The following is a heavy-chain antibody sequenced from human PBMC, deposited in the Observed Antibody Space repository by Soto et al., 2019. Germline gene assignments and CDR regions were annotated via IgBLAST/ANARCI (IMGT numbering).Heavy chain of an antibody. D-gene: IGHD6-6*01. V-gene: IGHV3-21*04. J-gene: IGHJ4*02. Sequence: PGGSLRLSCAASGFTFSSYSMNWVRQAPGKGLEWVSSISSSSSYIYYADSVKGRFTISRDNAKNSLYLQMNSLRAEDTALYYCAQEPEYSRSHFDYWGLGTLVTVSS. CDR2: ISSSSSYI. CDR1: GFTFSSYS. CDR3: AQEPEYSRSHFDY.